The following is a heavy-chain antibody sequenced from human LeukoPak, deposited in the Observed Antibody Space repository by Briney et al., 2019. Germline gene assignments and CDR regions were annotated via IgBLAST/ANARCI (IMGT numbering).Heavy chain of an antibody. CDR3: XXXXXXXXXXXXXXXXXVHYYSGMDV. Sequence: GGSLRLSCAASGFTFSSYNMKWVRQAPGKGLEWVSSISSSSSIIDYADSVEGRFAVSRDNVKNSLYLHMKSLRAEDTAIYYCXXXXXXXXXXXXXXXXXVHYYSGMDVWGQGTTVIVSS. CDR1: GFTFSSYN. V-gene: IGHV3-48*01. J-gene: IGHJ6*02. CDR2: ISSSSSII.